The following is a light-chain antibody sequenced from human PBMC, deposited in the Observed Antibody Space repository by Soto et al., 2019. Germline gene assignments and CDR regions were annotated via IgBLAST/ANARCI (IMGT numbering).Light chain of an antibody. CDR3: QSYDSSLSVGV. CDR2: ANS. V-gene: IGLV1-40*01. J-gene: IGLJ3*02. CDR1: SSNIGTGYD. Sequence: QSVLTQPPSVSGAPGQRVTISCTGSSSNIGTGYDVYWYQQLPGTAPKLLIYANSNRPSGVPDRFSGSKSGASASLAITGLQTEDEADYYCQSYDSSLSVGVFGGGTKVTVL.